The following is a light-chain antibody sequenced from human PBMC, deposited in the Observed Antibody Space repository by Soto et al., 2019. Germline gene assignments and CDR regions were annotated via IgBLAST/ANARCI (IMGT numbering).Light chain of an antibody. CDR2: DAS. V-gene: IGKV1-5*01. J-gene: IGKJ2*01. CDR1: QSISSW. Sequence: DIQMTQSPSTLSASVGDRVTITCRASQSISSWLAWYQQKPGKAPKLLIYDASSLESGVPTRFRGSGSGTEFTLNISSLQPDDFATYYCQQDNSYSPYTFGQGNKLEIK. CDR3: QQDNSYSPYT.